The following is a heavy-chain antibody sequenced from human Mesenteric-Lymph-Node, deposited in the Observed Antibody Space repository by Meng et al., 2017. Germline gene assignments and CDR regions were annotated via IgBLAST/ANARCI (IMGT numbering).Heavy chain of an antibody. CDR2: INSDGSRT. V-gene: IGHV3-74*01. Sequence: GESLKISCAASGFTFSSYWMHLVRQAPGKGLVLVSRINSDGSRTSYGDSVKGRFTISRDNAKNSLFLQMNSPRAEDSALYYCARDMSVATGWGQGTLVTVSS. J-gene: IGHJ4*02. D-gene: IGHD5-12*01. CDR1: GFTFSSYW. CDR3: ARDMSVATG.